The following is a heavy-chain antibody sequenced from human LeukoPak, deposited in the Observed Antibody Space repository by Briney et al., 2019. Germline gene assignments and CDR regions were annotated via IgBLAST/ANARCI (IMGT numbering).Heavy chain of an antibody. CDR3: ARDPGGSYPDY. Sequence: GASVKVSCKASGYTFTGYYMHCVRQAPGQGLEWMGWINPNSGGTNYAQKFQGRVTMTRDTSISAAYMELSRLRSDDTAVYYCARDPGGSYPDYWGQGTLVTVSS. D-gene: IGHD1-26*01. CDR1: GYTFTGYY. V-gene: IGHV1-2*02. J-gene: IGHJ4*02. CDR2: INPNSGGT.